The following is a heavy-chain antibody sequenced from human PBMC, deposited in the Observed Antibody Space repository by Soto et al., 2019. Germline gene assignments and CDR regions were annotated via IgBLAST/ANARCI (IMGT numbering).Heavy chain of an antibody. V-gene: IGHV3-15*07. CDR3: TTDTRWAVAGSPTHDY. J-gene: IGHJ4*02. CDR2: IKSKTDGGTT. D-gene: IGHD6-19*01. CDR1: AFTFNNAW. Sequence: EVQLVESGGGLVKPGGSLRLSCAASAFTFNNAWMNWVRQAPGKGLEWVGRIKSKTDGGTTDYAAPVKGRFIISRDDSKNTLYLQMNSLKTEDTAVYYCTTDTRWAVAGSPTHDYWGQGTLVTVSS.